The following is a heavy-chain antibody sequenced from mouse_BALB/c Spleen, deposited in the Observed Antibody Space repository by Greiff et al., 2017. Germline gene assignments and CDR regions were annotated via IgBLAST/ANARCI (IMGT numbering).Heavy chain of an antibody. CDR2: ISSGGST. CDR3: ARGRDYEAMDY. J-gene: IGHJ4*01. V-gene: IGHV5-6-5*01. CDR1: GFTFSSYA. Sequence: EVQLVESGGGLVKLGGSLKLSCAASGFTFSSYAMFWVRQTPEKRLEWVASISSGGSTYYPDSVKGRFTISRDNARNILYLQMSSLRSEDTAMYYCARGRDYEAMDYWGQGTSVTVSS.